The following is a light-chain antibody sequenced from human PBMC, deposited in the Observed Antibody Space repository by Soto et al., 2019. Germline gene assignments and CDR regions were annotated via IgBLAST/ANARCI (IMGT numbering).Light chain of an antibody. CDR1: LSISTW. J-gene: IGKJ1*01. V-gene: IGKV1-5*03. CDR3: QQYNNYPRT. Sequence: DIQMTQSPSTLSASVGDSVTITCRASLSISTWLAGFQQKPGKAPKFLIYRACSLERGIPSRVSGSGSGTEFTLTISSLQPDNFAPYYDQQYNNYPRTFGQGTKVLSK. CDR2: RAC.